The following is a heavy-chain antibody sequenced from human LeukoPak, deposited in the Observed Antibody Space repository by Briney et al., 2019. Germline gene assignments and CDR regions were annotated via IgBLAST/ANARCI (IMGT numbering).Heavy chain of an antibody. CDR1: GFTFSDYY. CDR3: ARVLLWFGELLQDAFDN. CDR2: ISSSSSYT. V-gene: IGHV3-11*06. Sequence: GGSLRLSCAASGFTFSDYYMSWIRQAPGKGLEWVSYISSSSSYTNYAESVKGRFTISRDNAKNSLYLQMNSLRAEDTAVYYCARVLLWFGELLQDAFDNWGQGTMVTVSS. J-gene: IGHJ3*02. D-gene: IGHD3-10*01.